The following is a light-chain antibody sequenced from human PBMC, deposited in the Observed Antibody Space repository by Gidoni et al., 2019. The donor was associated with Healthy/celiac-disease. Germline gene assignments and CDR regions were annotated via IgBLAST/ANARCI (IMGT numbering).Light chain of an antibody. V-gene: IGKV4-1*01. CDR1: QSVLYCSNNKNY. Sequence: DIVMTQSPASLAVSLGERATINCKSSQSVLYCSNNKNYLAWYQQKPGQPPKLLIYWASTRESGVPDRFSGSGSGTDFTLTISSLQAEDVAVYYCQQYYSTPPTFGQGTKVEIK. CDR3: QQYYSTPPT. J-gene: IGKJ1*01. CDR2: WAS.